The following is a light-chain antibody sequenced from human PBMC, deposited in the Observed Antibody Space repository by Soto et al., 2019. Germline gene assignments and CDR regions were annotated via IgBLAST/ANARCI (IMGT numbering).Light chain of an antibody. CDR3: QEYTSNSYT. J-gene: IGKJ2*01. CDR2: KAS. Sequence: DIQMTQSPSTLSASVGDRVTITCRASQSISSWLDWYQLKPGKAPKLLIYKASSLESGVPSRFSGSGSGTEFTLTISSLQPDDFATYYCQEYTSNSYTFGQGTKLEIK. V-gene: IGKV1-5*03. CDR1: QSISSW.